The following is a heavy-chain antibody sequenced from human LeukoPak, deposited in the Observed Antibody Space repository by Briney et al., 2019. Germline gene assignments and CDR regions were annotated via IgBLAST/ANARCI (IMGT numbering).Heavy chain of an antibody. CDR3: ARVRRTRELLYFDY. CDR1: GYTFTIYG. J-gene: IGHJ4*02. V-gene: IGHV1-18*01. Sequence: ASVKVTCKSSGYTFTIYGISWVRQAPGQGLEWMGWISAYNGNTNYAQKLQGRVTMTTDTSTSTAYMELRSLRSDDTAVYYCARVRRTRELLYFDYWGQGTLVTVSS. CDR2: ISAYNGNT. D-gene: IGHD1-26*01.